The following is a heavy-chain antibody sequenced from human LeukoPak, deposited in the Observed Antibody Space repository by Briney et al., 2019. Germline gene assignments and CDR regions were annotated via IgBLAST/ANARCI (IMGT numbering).Heavy chain of an antibody. V-gene: IGHV4-34*01. CDR3: ARGLYSNPIIGFDY. CDR2: INRSGST. Sequence: SETLSLTCAVYGGSFSGYYWSWIRQPPGKGLEWIGEINRSGSTNYNPSLKSRVTISVDTSKNQFSLKLSSVTAADTAVYYCARGLYSNPIIGFDYWGQGTLVTVSS. J-gene: IGHJ4*02. D-gene: IGHD4-11*01. CDR1: GGSFSGYY.